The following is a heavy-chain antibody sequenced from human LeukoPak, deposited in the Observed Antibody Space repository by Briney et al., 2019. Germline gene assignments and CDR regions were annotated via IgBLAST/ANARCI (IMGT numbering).Heavy chain of an antibody. CDR1: GGSISSYY. CDR2: IYYSGST. CDR3: ARLNGSGSYFDY. Sequence: SGTLSLTCTVSGGSISSYYWSWLRQPPGKGLEWIGYIYYSGSTNYNPSLKSRVTISVDTSKNQFSLKLSSVTAADTAVYYCARLNGSGSYFDYWGQGTLVTVSS. D-gene: IGHD3-10*01. J-gene: IGHJ4*02. V-gene: IGHV4-59*08.